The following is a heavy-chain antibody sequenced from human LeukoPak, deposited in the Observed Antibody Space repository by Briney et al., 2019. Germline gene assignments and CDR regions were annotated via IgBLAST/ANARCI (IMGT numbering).Heavy chain of an antibody. V-gene: IGHV3-30*18. Sequence: GGSLRLSCAASGFTFSSYGMHWVRQAPGKGLEWAAVISYDGSNKYYADSVKGRFTISRDNSKNTLYLQMNGLRAEDTAVYYCAKSYVVVVAAIDYWGQGTLVTVSS. D-gene: IGHD2-15*01. CDR2: ISYDGSNK. CDR1: GFTFSSYG. J-gene: IGHJ4*02. CDR3: AKSYVVVVAAIDY.